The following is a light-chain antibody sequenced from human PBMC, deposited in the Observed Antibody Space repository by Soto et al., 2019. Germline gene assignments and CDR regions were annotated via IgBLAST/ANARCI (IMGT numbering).Light chain of an antibody. CDR1: QSVNCN. CDR2: GAS. CDR3: QQYNNWPPVT. Sequence: ETVMTQSPATLSVSLGERATLSCRASQSVNCNLAWYQQKPGQAPRLLIDGASIRAPGVPARFSGSGSETDSTITISSLQPEDFAVYFCQQYNNWPPVTFGGGTKVEIK. V-gene: IGKV3-15*01. J-gene: IGKJ4*01.